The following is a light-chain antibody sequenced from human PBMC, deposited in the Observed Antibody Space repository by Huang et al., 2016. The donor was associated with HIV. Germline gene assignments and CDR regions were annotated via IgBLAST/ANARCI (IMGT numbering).Light chain of an antibody. CDR1: QNVRNN. J-gene: IGKJ4*01. V-gene: IGKV3D-15*01. Sequence: EIKMTQSPATLSVSPGGRATRSCRASQNVRNNLAWYQQQTGQAPRLLIYDTSTRASGIPARCSGSGSGTEFTLTISGRQSEDFAIYYCQQYDKWPPGLTFGGGTKVET. CDR3: QQYDKWPPGLT. CDR2: DTS.